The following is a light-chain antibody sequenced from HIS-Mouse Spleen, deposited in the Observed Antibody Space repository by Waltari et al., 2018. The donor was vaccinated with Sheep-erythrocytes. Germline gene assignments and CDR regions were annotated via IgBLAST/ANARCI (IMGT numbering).Light chain of an antibody. CDR3: CSYAGSYNHV. Sequence: QSALPQPRSVSGPPGQSVTISSTGTNSDVGGYNYVPWYQQHPGKAPKLMIYDVSKRPSGVPDRFSGSKSGNTASLTISGLQAEDEADYYCCSYAGSYNHVFATGTKVTVL. CDR1: NSDVGGYNY. V-gene: IGLV2-11*01. J-gene: IGLJ1*01. CDR2: DVS.